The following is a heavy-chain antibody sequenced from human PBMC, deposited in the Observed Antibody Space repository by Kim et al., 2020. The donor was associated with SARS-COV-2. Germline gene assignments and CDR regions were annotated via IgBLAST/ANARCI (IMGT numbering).Heavy chain of an antibody. CDR1: GYTFTSYY. CDR2: INPSGGST. V-gene: IGHV1-46*01. J-gene: IGHJ6*02. CDR3: ARDRSGDSPGYYGMDV. Sequence: ASVKVSCKASGYTFTSYYMHWVRQAPGQGLEWMGIINPSGGSTSYAQKFQGRVTMTRDTSTSTVYMELSSLRSEDTAVYYCARDRSGDSPGYYGMDVWGQGTTVTVSS. D-gene: IGHD4-17*01.